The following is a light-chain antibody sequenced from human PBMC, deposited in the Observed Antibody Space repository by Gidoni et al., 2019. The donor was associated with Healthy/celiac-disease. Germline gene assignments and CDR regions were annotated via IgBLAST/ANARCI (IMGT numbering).Light chain of an antibody. V-gene: IGKV3-11*01. CDR3: QQRSNWPLT. CDR1: QSVSSY. CDR2: DAS. J-gene: IGKJ4*01. Sequence: ELVLTQSPATLSLSPGERATLSCRASQSVSSYLAWYQQKPGQAPRLLIYDASNRATGIPARFRGSGSGTDFTLTISSLEPEDFAVYYCQQRSNWPLTFXGXTKVEIK.